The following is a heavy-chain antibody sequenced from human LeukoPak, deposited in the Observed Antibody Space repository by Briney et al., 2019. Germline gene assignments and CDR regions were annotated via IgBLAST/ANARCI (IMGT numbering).Heavy chain of an antibody. J-gene: IGHJ4*02. V-gene: IGHV1-18*01. CDR2: ISAYNGNT. CDR3: ARSAMIVVDLDY. D-gene: IGHD3-22*01. Sequence: ASVKVSCKASGYTFTSYGISWVRQAPGQVLEWMGWISAYNGNTNYAQKLQGRVTMTTDTSTSTAYMELRSLRSHDTAVYYCARSAMIVVDLDYWGQGTLVTVSS. CDR1: GYTFTSYG.